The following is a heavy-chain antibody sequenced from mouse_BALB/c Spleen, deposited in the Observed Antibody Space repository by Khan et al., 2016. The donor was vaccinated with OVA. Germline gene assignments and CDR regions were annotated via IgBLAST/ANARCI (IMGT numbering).Heavy chain of an antibody. CDR1: GYAFTDYL. J-gene: IGHJ3*01. V-gene: IGHV1-54*01. CDR3: SRSGYGFGAY. Sequence: VQLQQSGAELVRPGTSVKVSCKASGYAFTDYLIEWLKQRPGQGLEWIGVINPGSGGTHYNEEFMDRATLTADKSSSTAYMQLRSLTSDDSAVYFCSRSGYGFGAYWGPGTLVTVSA. CDR2: INPGSGGT. D-gene: IGHD3-2*02.